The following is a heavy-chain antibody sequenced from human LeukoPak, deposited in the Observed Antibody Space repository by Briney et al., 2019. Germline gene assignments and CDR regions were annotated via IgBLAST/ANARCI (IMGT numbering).Heavy chain of an antibody. CDR2: ISSSSSYI. J-gene: IGHJ4*02. CDR1: GFTFSSYS. V-gene: IGHV3-21*01. Sequence: GGSLRLSCAASGFTFSSYSMNWVRQAPGKGLEWVSSISSSSSYIYYADSVKGRFTISRDNAKNSLYLQMNSLRAEDTAVYYCAREDEGASYYFDYWGQGTPVTVSS. CDR3: AREDEGASYYFDY. D-gene: IGHD1-26*01.